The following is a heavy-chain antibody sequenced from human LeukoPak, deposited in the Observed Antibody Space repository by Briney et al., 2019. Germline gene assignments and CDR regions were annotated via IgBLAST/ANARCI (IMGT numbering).Heavy chain of an antibody. CDR1: GGSISSGGYY. CDR3: ARARSITVTNPFDI. Sequence: PSQTLSLTCTVSGGSISSGGYYWSWIRQHPGKGLEWIGYIYYSGSTYYNPSLKSQVTVSVDTSKNQFSLELSSVTAADTAVYYCARARSITVTNPFDIWGQGTVVTVSS. V-gene: IGHV4-31*01. CDR2: IYYSGST. J-gene: IGHJ3*02. D-gene: IGHD4-17*01.